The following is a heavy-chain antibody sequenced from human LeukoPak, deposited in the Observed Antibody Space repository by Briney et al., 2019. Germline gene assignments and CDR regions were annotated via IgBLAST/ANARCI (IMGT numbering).Heavy chain of an antibody. Sequence: SETLSLTCAVYGGSFSGYYWSWIRQPPGRGLEWIGEINRSGSANYNPSLKSRVTVSVDTSKNQFSLKLSSVTAADTAVYYCARDDSSSCLDYWGQGTLVTVSS. CDR2: INRSGSA. CDR3: ARDDSSSCLDY. V-gene: IGHV4-34*01. CDR1: GGSFSGYY. D-gene: IGHD6-13*01. J-gene: IGHJ4*02.